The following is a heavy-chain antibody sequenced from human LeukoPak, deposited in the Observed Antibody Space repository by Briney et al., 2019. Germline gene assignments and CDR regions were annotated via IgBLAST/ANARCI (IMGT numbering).Heavy chain of an antibody. CDR2: IYYSGST. CDR1: GGSISSRSYY. Sequence: SETLSLTCTVSGGSISSRSYYWGWIRQPPGKGLEWIGSIYYSGSTYYNPSLKSRVTISVDTSKNQFSLKLSSVTAADTAVYYCARSKYYFDYWGQGTLVTVSS. J-gene: IGHJ4*02. CDR3: ARSKYYFDY. V-gene: IGHV4-39*01.